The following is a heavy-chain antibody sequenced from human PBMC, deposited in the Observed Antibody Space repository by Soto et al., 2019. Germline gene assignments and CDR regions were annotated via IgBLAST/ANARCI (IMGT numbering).Heavy chain of an antibody. J-gene: IGHJ4*02. D-gene: IGHD3-10*01. Sequence: QVQLQQWGAGLLKPSETLSLTCAVYGGSFSGYYWSWIRQPPWKGLEWIGEINHSGSTNYHPSLKSRVTISVDTSKNQFSLKLSSVTAADTAVDYCARGTHLAITMVRGVREARFDYWGQGTLVTVSS. V-gene: IGHV4-34*01. CDR3: ARGTHLAITMVRGVREARFDY. CDR1: GGSFSGYY. CDR2: INHSGST.